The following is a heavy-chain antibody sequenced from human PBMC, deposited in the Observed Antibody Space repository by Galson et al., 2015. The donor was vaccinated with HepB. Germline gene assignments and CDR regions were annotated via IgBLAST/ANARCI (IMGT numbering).Heavy chain of an antibody. CDR2: IIPIFGTA. Sequence: SVKVSCKASGGTFSSYAISWVRQAPGQGLEWMGGIIPIFGTANYAQKFQGRVTITADESTSTAYMELSSLRSEDTAVYYCARDNEYYGSGSYWWWGQGTLVTVSS. J-gene: IGHJ4*02. CDR3: ARDNEYYGSGSYWW. D-gene: IGHD3-10*01. V-gene: IGHV1-69*13. CDR1: GGTFSSYA.